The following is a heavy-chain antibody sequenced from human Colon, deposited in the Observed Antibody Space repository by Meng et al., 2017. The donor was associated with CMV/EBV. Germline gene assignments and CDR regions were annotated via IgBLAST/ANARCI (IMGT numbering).Heavy chain of an antibody. CDR2: IKQDGSEK. CDR3: MTPTGSSDY. D-gene: IGHD6-6*01. Sequence: GESLKISCAGSGFASSTCDMSGVRRAPGKGLEWVANIKQDGSEKNYADSVKGRFTISRDNAQNSLYLQMTSLRVEDTSIYYCMTPTGSSDYWGQGTLVTVSS. J-gene: IGHJ4*02. CDR1: GFASSTCD. V-gene: IGHV3-7*01.